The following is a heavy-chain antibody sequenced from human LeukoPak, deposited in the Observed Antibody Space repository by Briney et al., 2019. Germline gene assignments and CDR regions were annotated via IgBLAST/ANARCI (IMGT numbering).Heavy chain of an antibody. CDR1: GGSISGYY. CDR2: IYYSGST. V-gene: IGHV4-59*12. Sequence: SETLSLTCTVSGGSISGYYWSWIRQPPGKGLEWIGYIYYSGSTNYNPSLKSRVTISVDTSKNQFSLKLSSVTAADTAVYYCARLPPYYYYGMDVWGQGTTVTVSS. CDR3: ARLPPYYYYGMDV. J-gene: IGHJ6*02.